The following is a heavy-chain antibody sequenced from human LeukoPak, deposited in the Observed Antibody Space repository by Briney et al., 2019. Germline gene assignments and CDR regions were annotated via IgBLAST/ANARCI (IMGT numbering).Heavy chain of an antibody. V-gene: IGHV1-18*01. Sequence: ASVKVSCKASGYTFTNYAISWVRQAPGQGLEWMGWISAYNGNTKYTQKFQGRVTMTRDMSTSTVYMELSSLRSEDTAVYYCARRITMVRGVIIESNWFDPWGQGTLVTVSS. D-gene: IGHD3-10*01. CDR3: ARRITMVRGVIIESNWFDP. CDR2: ISAYNGNT. CDR1: GYTFTNYA. J-gene: IGHJ5*02.